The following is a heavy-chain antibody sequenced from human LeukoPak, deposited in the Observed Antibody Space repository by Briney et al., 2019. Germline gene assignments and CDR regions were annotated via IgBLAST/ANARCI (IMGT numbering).Heavy chain of an antibody. CDR1: GFTFSSYA. CDR3: ARLGGGVPAGPNRYWYLDL. Sequence: PGGSLRLSCAASGFTFSSYAMSWVRQAPGKGLEWVSAISGSGGSTYYADSVKGRFTISRDNSKNTLYLQMNSLRAEDTAVYYCARLGGGVPAGPNRYWYLDLWGRGTLVTVSS. J-gene: IGHJ2*01. D-gene: IGHD4/OR15-4a*01. CDR2: ISGSGGST. V-gene: IGHV3-23*01.